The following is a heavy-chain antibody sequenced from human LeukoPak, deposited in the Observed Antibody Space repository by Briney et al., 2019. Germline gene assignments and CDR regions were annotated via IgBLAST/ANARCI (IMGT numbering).Heavy chain of an antibody. J-gene: IGHJ4*02. CDR1: GFTFSSYS. D-gene: IGHD1-26*01. V-gene: IGHV3-21*01. Sequence: GGSLRLSCAASGFTFSSYSMNWVRQAPGKGLEWVSSISSSSSYIYYADSVKGRFTISRDNAKNSLYLQMNSLRAEDTAVYYCARVRLVGATRGAYDYWGQGTLVTVSS. CDR2: ISSSSSYI. CDR3: ARVRLVGATRGAYDY.